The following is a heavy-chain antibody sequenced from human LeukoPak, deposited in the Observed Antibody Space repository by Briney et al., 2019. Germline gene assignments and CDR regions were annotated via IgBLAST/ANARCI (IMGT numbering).Heavy chain of an antibody. J-gene: IGHJ5*02. CDR2: INHSGST. V-gene: IGHV4-34*01. CDR1: GGSFSGYY. Sequence: SETLSLTCAVYGGSFSGYYWSWIRQPPGKGLEWIGEINHSGSTDYNPSLKSRVTISVDTSNNQFSLKLTSVTAADTAVYYCATSRDSSGYRNNWFDPWGQGTLVTVSS. CDR3: ATSRDSSGYRNNWFDP. D-gene: IGHD3-22*01.